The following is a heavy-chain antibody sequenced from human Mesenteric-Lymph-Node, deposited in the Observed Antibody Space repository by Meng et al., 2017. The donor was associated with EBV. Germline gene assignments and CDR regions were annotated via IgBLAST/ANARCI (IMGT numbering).Heavy chain of an antibody. V-gene: IGHV4-34*01. CDR3: ASGRGGHYLFDS. CDR1: DWSYVGYY. D-gene: IGHD2-21*02. Sequence: VQCQGWAVVLVELSETVSLPCAVYDWSYVGYYWNWFRQPPGEGLEWSGAINHSVSTNCNASLKSRVTISEAKSGTQCALNRTAVHAAGTTVYYRASGRGGHYLFDSWGQGTLVTVSS. J-gene: IGHJ4*02. CDR2: INHSVST.